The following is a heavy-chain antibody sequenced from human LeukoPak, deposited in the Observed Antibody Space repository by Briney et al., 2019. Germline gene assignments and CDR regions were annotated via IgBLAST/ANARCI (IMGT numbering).Heavy chain of an antibody. Sequence: GSLRLSCAASGFTFNTYVMSWVRQAPGKGLEWIGEIYHSGSTNYNPSLKSRVTISVDKSKNQFSLKLSSVTAADTAVYYCARAADNYYDSSGDAFDIWGQGTMVTVSS. CDR3: ARAADNYYDSSGDAFDI. CDR1: GFTFNTYVM. J-gene: IGHJ3*02. D-gene: IGHD3-22*01. V-gene: IGHV4-4*02. CDR2: IYHSGST.